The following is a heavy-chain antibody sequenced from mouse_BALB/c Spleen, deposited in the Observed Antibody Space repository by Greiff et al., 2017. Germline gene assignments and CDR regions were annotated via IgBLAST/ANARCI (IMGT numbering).Heavy chain of an antibody. J-gene: IGHJ4*01. Sequence: EVKLQESGPELVKPGASVKISCKASGYTFTDYNMHWVKQSHGKSLEWIGYIYPYNGGTGYNQKFKSKATLTVDNSSSTAYMELRSLTSEDSAVYYCARRYYGSSYYAMDYWGQGTSVTVSS. CDR3: ARRYYGSSYYAMDY. V-gene: IGHV1S29*02. D-gene: IGHD1-1*01. CDR1: GYTFTDYN. CDR2: IYPYNGGT.